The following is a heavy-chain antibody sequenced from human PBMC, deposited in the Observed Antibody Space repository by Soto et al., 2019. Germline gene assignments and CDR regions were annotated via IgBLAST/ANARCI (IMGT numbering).Heavy chain of an antibody. CDR1: RINFSTDS. CDR3: ARHPERIAQIGWFDP. D-gene: IGHD6-13*01. V-gene: IGHV3-48*01. Sequence: GQSMTLSYAPSRINFSTDSMNCVPQASGKRLERVSYISSSSSTIYYADSEKSQFTISRDNAKNSLYLQMNSLRAEDTAVYYCARHPERIAQIGWFDPWGQGP. J-gene: IGHJ5*02. CDR2: ISSSSSTI.